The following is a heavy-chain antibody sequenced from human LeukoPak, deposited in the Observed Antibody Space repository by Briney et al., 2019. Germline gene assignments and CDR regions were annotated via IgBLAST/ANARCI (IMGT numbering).Heavy chain of an antibody. Sequence: GGSLRLSCVESRFTFSNFWMHWVRQAPGKGLVWVSRIRSDGSTTDYADSVKGRFTISRDNAKNTLYLQMNSLRAEDTAVYYCIRDWRNLPFDHGGDGTLVTVSS. CDR2: IRSDGSTT. D-gene: IGHD3-3*01. J-gene: IGHJ4*01. V-gene: IGHV3-74*01. CDR1: RFTFSNFW. CDR3: IRDWRNLPFDH.